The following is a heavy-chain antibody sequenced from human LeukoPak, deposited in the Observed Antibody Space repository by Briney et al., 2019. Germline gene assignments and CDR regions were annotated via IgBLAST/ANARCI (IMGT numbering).Heavy chain of an antibody. CDR3: ARIPRGYDWGAFDS. V-gene: IGHV3-7*01. CDR1: GFTFSNYW. CDR2: IKEDGTEK. D-gene: IGHD5-12*01. Sequence: PGGSLRLSCGASGFTFSNYWMSWVRQAPGKGLEWVANIKEDGTEKYYVDSLRGRFNISRDNAKNSLFLQMNSLRAGDTAVYYCARIPRGYDWGAFDSWGQGTLVTVSS. J-gene: IGHJ4*02.